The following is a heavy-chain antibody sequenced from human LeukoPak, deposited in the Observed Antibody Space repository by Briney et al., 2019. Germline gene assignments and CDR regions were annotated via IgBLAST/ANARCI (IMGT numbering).Heavy chain of an antibody. J-gene: IGHJ3*02. CDR3: ARGNSTGRGAFDI. CDR2: IYSGGST. CDR1: GFTVSSNY. V-gene: IGHV3-66*01. Sequence: GGSLRLSCAASGFTVSSNYMSWVRQAPGKGLEWVSVIYSGGSTYYADSVKGRFTISRDNAKNPLYLQMNSLRAEDTAVYFCARGNSTGRGAFDIWGQGTMVTVSS. D-gene: IGHD6-19*01.